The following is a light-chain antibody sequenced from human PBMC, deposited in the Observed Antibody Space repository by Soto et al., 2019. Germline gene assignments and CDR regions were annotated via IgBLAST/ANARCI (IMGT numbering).Light chain of an antibody. CDR3: QQRNSGPPIT. CDR2: DAS. Sequence: EIVLTQSPVTLSLSPGARATLSCSASQSVRTYLAWYQVKPGQAPRLLIYDASSRASGVPARFSGSGSGTDFTLTISSLEPEDFALYYCQQRNSGPPITVGQGTRLEIK. V-gene: IGKV3-11*01. CDR1: QSVRTY. J-gene: IGKJ5*01.